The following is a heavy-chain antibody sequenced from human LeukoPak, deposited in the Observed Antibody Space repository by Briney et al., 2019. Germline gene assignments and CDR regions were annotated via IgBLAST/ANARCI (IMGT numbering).Heavy chain of an antibody. CDR3: ARRPGYDRRLSSLDL. CDR1: GYPFTGYG. V-gene: IGHV1-18*01. J-gene: IGHJ5*02. D-gene: IGHD5-12*01. CDR2: ISGYNGDT. Sequence: GASVKVSCKTFGYPFTGYGLSWVRQAPGQGLEWMAWISGYNGDTRYAQKFQGRVTLTIDTPTTTAYMELRSLTSDDTAIYYCARRPGYDRRLSSLDLWGQGTLVTVS.